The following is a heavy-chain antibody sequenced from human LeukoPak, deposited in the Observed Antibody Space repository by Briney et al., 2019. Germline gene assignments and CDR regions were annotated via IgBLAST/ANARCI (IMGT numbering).Heavy chain of an antibody. J-gene: IGHJ4*02. D-gene: IGHD5-18*01. Sequence: GESMKISCKGSGYSFTSYLIGWVRQMPGKGLEWMGIIYPGDSDTRYSPSFQGQVTILADKSISTAYLQWSSLKASGTAMYYCARRDLQLWLIDYWGQGTLVTVSS. CDR1: GYSFTSYL. CDR2: IYPGDSDT. V-gene: IGHV5-51*01. CDR3: ARRDLQLWLIDY.